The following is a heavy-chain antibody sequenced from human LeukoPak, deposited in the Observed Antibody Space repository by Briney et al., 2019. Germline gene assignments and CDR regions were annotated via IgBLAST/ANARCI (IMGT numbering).Heavy chain of an antibody. CDR3: ARRGSFYDTRGYYYFDS. CDR1: GXSISGFH. D-gene: IGHD3-22*01. CDR2: IYYSGST. Sequence: PSETLSLTCTVSGXSISGFHWSWIRQPPGEGLEWIGYIYYSGSTNYNPSLKSRVTISVDTSKNQFSLKLSSVTAADTAVYYCARRGSFYDTRGYYYFDSWGQGILVTVSS. V-gene: IGHV4-59*08. J-gene: IGHJ4*02.